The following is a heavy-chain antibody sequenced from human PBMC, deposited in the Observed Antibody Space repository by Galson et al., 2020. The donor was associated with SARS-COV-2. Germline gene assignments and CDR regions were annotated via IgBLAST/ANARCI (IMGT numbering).Heavy chain of an antibody. CDR3: ARRRSSGWYYFDY. D-gene: IGHD6-19*01. J-gene: IGHJ4*02. CDR2: INNSGST. V-gene: IGHV4-34*01. Sequence: SETLSLTCAVYVGSFSGYYWSWIRQSPGKGLEWIGEINNSGSTNYNPSLKSRVTISVDTSKNQLSLKLSSMTVADTAVYYCARRRSSGWYYFDYWGQGTPVTVAS. CDR1: VGSFSGYY.